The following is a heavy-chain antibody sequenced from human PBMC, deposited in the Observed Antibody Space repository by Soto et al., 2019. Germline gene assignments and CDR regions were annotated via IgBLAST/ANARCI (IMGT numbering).Heavy chain of an antibody. CDR3: ARVGIVVVPAAISWGWFDP. Sequence: PSETLSLTCAVSGGSISSGGCSWSWIRQPPGKGLEWIGYIYHSGSTYYNPSLKSRVTISVDRSKNQFSLKLSSVTAADTAVYYCARVGIVVVPAAISWGWFDPWGQGTMVTVYS. CDR2: IYHSGST. D-gene: IGHD2-2*03. J-gene: IGHJ5*02. V-gene: IGHV4-30-2*01. CDR1: GGSISSGGCS.